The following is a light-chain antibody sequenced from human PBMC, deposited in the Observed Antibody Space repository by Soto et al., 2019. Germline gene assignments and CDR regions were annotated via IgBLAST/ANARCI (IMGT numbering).Light chain of an antibody. Sequence: EIVLTQSPGTLSLSPGERATLSCRASQSVSSSYLAWYQHKPGQAPRLLIYGASSRATGIPDRFSGSGSGTDCSLTISRLEPEDFAVYYSQQYGSSPWTFGQGTKVEIK. CDR3: QQYGSSPWT. CDR2: GAS. V-gene: IGKV3-20*01. J-gene: IGKJ1*01. CDR1: QSVSSSY.